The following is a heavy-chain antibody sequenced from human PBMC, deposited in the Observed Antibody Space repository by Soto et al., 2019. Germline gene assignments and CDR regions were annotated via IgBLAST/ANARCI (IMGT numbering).Heavy chain of an antibody. V-gene: IGHV1-18*01. Sequence: ASVKVSCKASGYTFTSYGISWVRQAHGQGLEWMGWISAYNGNTNYAQKLQGRVTMTTDTSTSTAYMELRSLRSDDTAVYYCARDPRIPAAIWRWFDPWGQGTLVTSPQ. CDR1: GYTFTSYG. D-gene: IGHD2-2*01. CDR3: ARDPRIPAAIWRWFDP. CDR2: ISAYNGNT. J-gene: IGHJ5*02.